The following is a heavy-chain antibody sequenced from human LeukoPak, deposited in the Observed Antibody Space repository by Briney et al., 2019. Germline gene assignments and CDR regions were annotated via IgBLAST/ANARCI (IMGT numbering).Heavy chain of an antibody. V-gene: IGHV4-31*03. Sequence: SQTLSLTCTASGDSISSGGYYWTWIRQNPAKGLEWLGYIYHSGSAYYNPSLKSRITISVDTSKNQFSLNMSSVTVADTAVYYCARDSSGYYVFDYWGQGTLVTVSS. CDR1: GDSISSGGYY. CDR3: ARDSSGYYVFDY. CDR2: IYHSGSA. J-gene: IGHJ4*02. D-gene: IGHD3-22*01.